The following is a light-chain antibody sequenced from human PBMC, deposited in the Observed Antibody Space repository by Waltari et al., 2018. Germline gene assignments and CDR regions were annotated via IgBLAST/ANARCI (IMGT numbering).Light chain of an antibody. CDR3: QVWHTTSDPYVV. J-gene: IGLJ2*01. CDR1: NLGTRT. V-gene: IGLV3-21*04. CDR2: YES. Sequence: SYVLTQPPSVSVSPGKTARITCGGHNLGTRTVHWYQQKPGQAPVLVIRYESTRPPGIPERFSASDSGNTATLTISRVEARDDADYYCQVWHTTSDPYVVFGGGTKLTVL.